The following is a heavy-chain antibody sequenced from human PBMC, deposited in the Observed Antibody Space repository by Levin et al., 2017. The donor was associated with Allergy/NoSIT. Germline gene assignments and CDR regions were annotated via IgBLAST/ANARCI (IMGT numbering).Heavy chain of an antibody. Sequence: ASVKVSCKASGYTFSRYGITWVRQAPGQGLEWMGWISANSGNTNYAQKLQARVTMTTDTSTSTAYMEVRSLRSDDTAVYYCAGVGRELVPPVGDLDYWGQGTLVTVSS. CDR1: GYTFSRYG. V-gene: IGHV1-18*01. CDR3: AGVGRELVPPVGDLDY. J-gene: IGHJ4*02. D-gene: IGHD3-10*01. CDR2: ISANSGNT.